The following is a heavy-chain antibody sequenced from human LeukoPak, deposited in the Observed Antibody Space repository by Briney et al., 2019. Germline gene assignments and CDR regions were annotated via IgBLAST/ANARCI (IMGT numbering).Heavy chain of an antibody. J-gene: IGHJ4*02. D-gene: IGHD3-10*01. V-gene: IGHV4-34*01. CDR2: INHSGST. Sequence: PSETLSLPCAVYGGSFSGYYWSWIRQPPGKGLEWIGEINHSGSTNYNPSLKSRVTISVDTSKNQFSLKLSSVTAADTAVYYCARHPRYYYGSGSLSFDYWGQGTLVTVSS. CDR3: ARHPRYYYGSGSLSFDY. CDR1: GGSFSGYY.